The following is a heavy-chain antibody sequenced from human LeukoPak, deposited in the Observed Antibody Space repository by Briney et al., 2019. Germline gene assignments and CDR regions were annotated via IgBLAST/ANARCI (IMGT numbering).Heavy chain of an antibody. J-gene: IGHJ3*01. Sequence: PGGSLRLSCVVSGFSFSSYAMSWVRQAPGKGLEWVSSISAGGRTYYADSVKGRFTISRDDSKETVFLQMNSLRAEDTALYYCAKGKVNHDGAFDFWGQGTTVTVSS. CDR1: GFSFSSYA. V-gene: IGHV3-23*01. CDR2: ISAGGRT. D-gene: IGHD3-16*01. CDR3: AKGKVNHDGAFDF.